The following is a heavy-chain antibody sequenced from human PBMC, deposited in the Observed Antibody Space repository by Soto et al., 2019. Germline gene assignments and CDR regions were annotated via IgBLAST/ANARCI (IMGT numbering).Heavy chain of an antibody. CDR2: ISSSSSYI. D-gene: IGHD3-22*01. J-gene: IGHJ6*02. CDR3: GRDQALYDISGFLERGQHYYGLDF. CDR1: GFTFSSYS. Sequence: GGSLRLSCAASGFTFSSYSMNWVRQAPGKGLEWVSSISSSSSYIYYADSVKGRFTISRDNAKNSLYLQMNSLRAEDTAVYYCGRDQALYDISGFLERGQHYYGLDFWAQGTTVTVSS. V-gene: IGHV3-21*01.